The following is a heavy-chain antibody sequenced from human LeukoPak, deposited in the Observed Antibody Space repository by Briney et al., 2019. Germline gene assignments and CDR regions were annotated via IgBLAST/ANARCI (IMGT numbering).Heavy chain of an antibody. Sequence: PGGSLRLSCAASGFTFSSYWMHWVRQAPGKGLVWVSRINSDGSSTSYADSVKGRFTISRDNAKNTLYLQMNSLRAEDTAVYYCAREKRRGYSHWYFDLWGRGTLVTVSS. V-gene: IGHV3-74*01. CDR3: AREKRRGYSHWYFDL. CDR1: GFTFSSYW. CDR2: INSDGSST. J-gene: IGHJ2*01. D-gene: IGHD2-15*01.